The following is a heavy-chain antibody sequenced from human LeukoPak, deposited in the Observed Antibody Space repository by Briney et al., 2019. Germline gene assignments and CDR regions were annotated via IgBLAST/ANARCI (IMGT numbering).Heavy chain of an antibody. D-gene: IGHD4-11*01. J-gene: IGHJ4*02. CDR3: ARAQHDYSDYVDY. V-gene: IGHV4-34*01. Sequence: SETLSLTCAVYGGSFSGYYWSWIRQPPGKGLEWIGEINHSGSTNYNPSLKSRVTISVDTSKNQFSLKLSSVTAADTAVYYCARAQHDYSDYVDYWGQGTLVTVSS. CDR1: GGSFSGYY. CDR2: INHSGST.